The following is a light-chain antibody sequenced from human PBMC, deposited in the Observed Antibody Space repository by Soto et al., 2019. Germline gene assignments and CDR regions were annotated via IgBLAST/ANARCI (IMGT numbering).Light chain of an antibody. V-gene: IGKV3D-20*02. Sequence: IVLTQSPGTLSLSPGERATLSCRASQSVSSSYLAWYQQKPGRAPRLLIYGASSRATGIPDRFSGSGSGTEFTLTISGLQSEDFAVYYCQQYSNWPITFGQGTRLEIK. CDR1: QSVSSSY. J-gene: IGKJ5*01. CDR3: QQYSNWPIT. CDR2: GAS.